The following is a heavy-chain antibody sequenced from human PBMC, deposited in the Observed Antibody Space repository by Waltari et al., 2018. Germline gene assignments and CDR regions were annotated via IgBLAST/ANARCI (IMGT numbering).Heavy chain of an antibody. D-gene: IGHD6-6*01. J-gene: IGHJ4*02. CDR2: IIPIFGTA. Sequence: QVQLVQSGAEVKKPGSSVKVSCKASGGTFSSYAISWVRQAPGQGLEWMGGIIPIFGTANYAQKFQGRGTITSDESTSTAYMELSSLRSEDTAVYYCARDSSSSGFLIGLYYFDYWGQGTLVTVSS. CDR3: ARDSSSSGFLIGLYYFDY. CDR1: GGTFSSYA. V-gene: IGHV1-69*05.